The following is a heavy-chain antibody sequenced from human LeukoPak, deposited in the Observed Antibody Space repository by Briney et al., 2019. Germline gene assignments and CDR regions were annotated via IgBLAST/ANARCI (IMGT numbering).Heavy chain of an antibody. D-gene: IGHD6-13*01. J-gene: IGHJ3*02. CDR2: MNPNSGNT. CDR3: ARAQQYSSSWYYAFDI. Sequence: ASVKVSCKASGYTFTGYYMHWVRQATGQGLEWMGWMNPNSGNTGYAQKFQGRVTITRNTSISTAYMELSSLRSEDTAVYYCARAQQYSSSWYYAFDIWGQGTMVTVSS. CDR1: GYTFTGYY. V-gene: IGHV1-8*03.